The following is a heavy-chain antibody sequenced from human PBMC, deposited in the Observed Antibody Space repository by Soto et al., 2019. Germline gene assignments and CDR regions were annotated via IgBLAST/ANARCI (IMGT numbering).Heavy chain of an antibody. CDR1: GFSLSTSGVG. CDR3: AHRPAFGVAVAGSSYFDY. CDR2: IYWNDDK. Sequence: SGPTLVKPTQTLTLTCTFSGFSLSTSGVGVGWIRQPPGKALEWLALIYWNDDKRYSPSLKSRLTITKDTSKNQVVLTMTNMDPVDTATSYCAHRPAFGVAVAGSSYFDYWGQGTLVTVSS. J-gene: IGHJ4*02. D-gene: IGHD6-19*01. V-gene: IGHV2-5*01.